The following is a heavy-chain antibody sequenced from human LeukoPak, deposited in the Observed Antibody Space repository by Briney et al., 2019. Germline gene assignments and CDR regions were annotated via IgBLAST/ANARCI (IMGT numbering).Heavy chain of an antibody. J-gene: IGHJ4*02. V-gene: IGHV4-61*02. CDR2: IYASGST. CDR1: GGSISSGSYY. CDR3: ATNLGY. Sequence: TLSLTCTVSGGSISSGSYYWSWIRQPAGKGLEWIGRIYASGSTNYNPSLKSRVTISVDTSKNQFSLKLSSVTAADTAVYYCATNLGYWGQGTLVTVSS. D-gene: IGHD3-16*01.